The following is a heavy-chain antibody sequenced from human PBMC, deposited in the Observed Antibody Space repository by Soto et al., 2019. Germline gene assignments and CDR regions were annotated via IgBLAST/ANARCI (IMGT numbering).Heavy chain of an antibody. Sequence: QVQLQQWGAGLLKPSETLSLTCAVYGGSFSGYYWSWIRQPPGKGVEWIGEINHSGSTNYIPSLKSRVTISVDTSKNQFSLKLSPVTAADTAVYYCARRGGTKKQRINWFDPWGQGTLVTVSS. CDR2: INHSGST. CDR3: ARRGGTKKQRINWFDP. J-gene: IGHJ5*02. CDR1: GGSFSGYY. V-gene: IGHV4-34*01. D-gene: IGHD1-1*01.